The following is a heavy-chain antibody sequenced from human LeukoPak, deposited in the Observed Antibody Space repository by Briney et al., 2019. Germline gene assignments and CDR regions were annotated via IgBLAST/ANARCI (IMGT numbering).Heavy chain of an antibody. D-gene: IGHD5-18*01. CDR1: GYTFTGYH. J-gene: IGHJ4*02. CDR2: INPNSGGT. V-gene: IGHV1-2*02. Sequence: GASVKVSCKASGYTFTGYHMHWVRQAPGQGLEWMGWINPNSGGTNYAQKFQGRVTMTRDTSISTAYMELSRLRSDDTAVYYCARDPGYSYGGSFDYWGQGTLVTVSS. CDR3: ARDPGYSYGGSFDY.